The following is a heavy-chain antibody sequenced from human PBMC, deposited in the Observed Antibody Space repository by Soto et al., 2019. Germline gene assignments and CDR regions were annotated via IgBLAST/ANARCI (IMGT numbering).Heavy chain of an antibody. CDR2: ISGSGGST. J-gene: IGHJ5*02. D-gene: IGHD6-6*01. CDR1: GFTFSSYA. V-gene: IGHV3-23*01. CDR3: AKDLYSSSSGPYNRFDP. Sequence: GGSLRLSCAASGFTFSSYAMSWVRQAPGKGLEWVSAISGSGGSTYYADSVKGRFTISRDNSKNTLYLQMNSLRAEDTAVYYCAKDLYSSSSGPYNRFDPWGQGTLVTVSS.